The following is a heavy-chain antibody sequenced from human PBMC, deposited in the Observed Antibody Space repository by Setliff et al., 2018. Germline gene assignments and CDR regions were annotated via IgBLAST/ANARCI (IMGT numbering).Heavy chain of an antibody. CDR2: IIPIFGTA. D-gene: IGHD1-26*01. J-gene: IGHJ6*02. V-gene: IGHV1-69*13. CDR3: ARGPSWELLEALGYYYYGMDV. Sequence: GASVKVSCKASGGTFSSYGISWVRQAPGQGLEWMGGIIPIFGTANYAQKFQGRVTITADESTSTAYMELSSLRSEDTAVYYCARGPSWELLEALGYYYYGMDVWGQGTTVTVSS. CDR1: GGTFSSYG.